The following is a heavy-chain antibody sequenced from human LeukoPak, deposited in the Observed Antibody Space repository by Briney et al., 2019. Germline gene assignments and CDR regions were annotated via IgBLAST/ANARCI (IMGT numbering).Heavy chain of an antibody. J-gene: IGHJ5*02. V-gene: IGHV4-31*03. CDR2: IYYSGST. D-gene: IGHD6-6*01. CDR3: ARGRGIAARGWFDP. CDR1: GGSISSGGYY. Sequence: PSETLSLTCTVSGGSISSGGYYWSWIRQHPGKGLEWIGYIYYSGSTYYNPSLKSRVTISVDTSKNQFSLKLSSVTAADTAVYYCARGRGIAARGWFDPWGQGTLVTVSS.